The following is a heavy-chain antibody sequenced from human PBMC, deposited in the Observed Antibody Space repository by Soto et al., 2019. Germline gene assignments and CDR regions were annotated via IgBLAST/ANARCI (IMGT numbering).Heavy chain of an antibody. CDR2: IIPLFGTP. V-gene: IGHV1-69*01. CDR1: GGIFSTYA. J-gene: IGHJ4*02. Sequence: QVQLVQSGAEVKQPGSSVKVSCKASGGIFSTYAISWLRQAPGQGLEWMGGIIPLFGTPNYAQRFQGRVTITAEESTSTAYMELSRLRSEDTAVYCCARDRDDYGSGNYYNRIDFWGQGTLVTVSS. CDR3: ARDRDDYGSGNYYNRIDF. D-gene: IGHD3-10*01.